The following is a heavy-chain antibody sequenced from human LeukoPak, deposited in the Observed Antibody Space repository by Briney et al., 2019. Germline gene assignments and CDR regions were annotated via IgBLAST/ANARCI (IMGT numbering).Heavy chain of an antibody. D-gene: IGHD3-22*01. CDR2: IWYDGSNK. J-gene: IGHJ4*02. CDR1: GFTFSSYG. V-gene: IGHV3-33*03. Sequence: PGRSLRLSCAASGFTFSSYGMHWVRQAPGKGLEWVAVIWYDGSNKYYADSVKGRFTISRDNSKSTLYLQMNSLRAGDTAVYYCAKADSSGYYPTDYFDYWGQGTLVTVSS. CDR3: AKADSSGYYPTDYFDY.